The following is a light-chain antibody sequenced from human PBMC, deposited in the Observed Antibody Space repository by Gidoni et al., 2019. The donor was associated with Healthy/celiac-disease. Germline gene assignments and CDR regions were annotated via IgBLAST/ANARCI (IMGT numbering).Light chain of an antibody. J-gene: IGKJ1*01. V-gene: IGKV1-39*01. Sequence: DIQMTQSPSSLSASVGDRVTITCRASQGISSYLNWYQPKPGKAPKLLIYAASSLQSGVPSRFSGSGSGTDFTLTISSLQPEDFATYYCQQSYSTLWTFGQGTKVEIK. CDR3: QQSYSTLWT. CDR1: QGISSY. CDR2: AAS.